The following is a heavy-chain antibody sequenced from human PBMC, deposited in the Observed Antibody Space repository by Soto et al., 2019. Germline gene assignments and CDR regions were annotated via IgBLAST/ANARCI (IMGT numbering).Heavy chain of an antibody. Sequence: GESLKISCATSGFTFNSYNMNWVRQAPGKGLEWVSSIAARGSGYRYYAESVKGRFTITRDVAKNSLYLQMNNLRADDTALYYCARDLEGADVFDLWGQGTMVTVSS. CDR2: IAARGSGYR. D-gene: IGHD3-16*01. CDR3: ARDLEGADVFDL. V-gene: IGHV3-21*01. J-gene: IGHJ3*01. CDR1: GFTFNSYN.